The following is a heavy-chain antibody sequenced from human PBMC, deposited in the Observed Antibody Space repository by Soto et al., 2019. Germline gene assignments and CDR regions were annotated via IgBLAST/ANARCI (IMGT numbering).Heavy chain of an antibody. Sequence: QVQLVQSGAEVKKPGSSVKVSCKASGGTFSNNAISWVRQAPGQGLEWMGGIIPAFNRANYAQKFQGRVTITADESTSTAYMDLSSLRSEDTAVYYCARDTRXXXXXXGVIPYYVYHMDVWGQGTTVTVSS. D-gene: IGHD3-16*02. CDR1: GGTFSNNA. CDR2: IIPAFNRA. V-gene: IGHV1-69*01. CDR3: ARDTRXXXXXXGVIPYYVYHMDV. J-gene: IGHJ6*02.